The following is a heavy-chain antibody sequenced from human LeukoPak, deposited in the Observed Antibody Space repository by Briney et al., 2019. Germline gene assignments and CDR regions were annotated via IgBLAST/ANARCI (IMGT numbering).Heavy chain of an antibody. D-gene: IGHD4-23*01. J-gene: IGHJ4*02. CDR3: ARDYGGSSPFDD. V-gene: IGHV3-30*03. CDR2: LAYDGTNE. Sequence: GGSLRLSCATSGFTFSIYAMHWVRHAPGKGLGWVALLAYDGTNEYYADSVKGRFTISRDNSKNTVYLQMTNLKPGDTAVYYRARDYGGSSPFDDWGQGTLVTVSS. CDR1: GFTFSIYA.